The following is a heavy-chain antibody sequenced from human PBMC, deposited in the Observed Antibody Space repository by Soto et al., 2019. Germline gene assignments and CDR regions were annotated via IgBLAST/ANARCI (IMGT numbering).Heavy chain of an antibody. V-gene: IGHV3-72*01. Sequence: PGGSLRLSCTASGFTFSDHFMDWVRQAPGKGLEWIGLSRNEAYSYTTEYAASVKGRFTFSRDDSTNSLYLQMNSLKMEDTAVYYCARRSSNNWFFDLWGRGTLGTVSS. CDR2: SRNEAYSYTT. CDR3: ARRSSNNWFFDL. J-gene: IGHJ2*01. D-gene: IGHD4-4*01. CDR1: GFTFSDHF.